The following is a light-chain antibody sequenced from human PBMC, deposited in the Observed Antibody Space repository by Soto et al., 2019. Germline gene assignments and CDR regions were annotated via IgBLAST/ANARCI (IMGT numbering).Light chain of an antibody. CDR1: LNIGNK. Sequence: ALTQSPDALSVSPGETVTVSCTANLNIGNKLAWYQQKPGQAPRLLIYDASTRATGIPDRFSGSGSGTDFSLTIGSLRSDDFGVYYCQQYIHWPRTFGLGANLEI. V-gene: IGKV3-15*01. J-gene: IGKJ2*01. CDR2: DAS. CDR3: QQYIHWPRT.